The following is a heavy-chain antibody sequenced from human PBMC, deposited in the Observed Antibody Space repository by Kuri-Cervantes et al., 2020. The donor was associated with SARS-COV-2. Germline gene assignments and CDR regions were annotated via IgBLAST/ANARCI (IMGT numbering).Heavy chain of an antibody. J-gene: IGHJ3*02. D-gene: IGHD3-22*01. Sequence: GESLKISCAASGFTFSDYMSWIRQAPGKGLEWLSNISSRSSYTNYADSVKGRFTISRDNAKNSLYLQMNSLRAEDTAVYYCARIQGGYYDSSGYYTDAFDIWGQGTMVTVSS. V-gene: IGHV3-11*06. CDR1: GFTFSDY. CDR3: ARIQGGYYDSSGYYTDAFDI. CDR2: ISSRSSYT.